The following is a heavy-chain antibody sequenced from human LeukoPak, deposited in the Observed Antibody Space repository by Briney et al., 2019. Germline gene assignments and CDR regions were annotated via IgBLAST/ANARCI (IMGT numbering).Heavy chain of an antibody. D-gene: IGHD6-13*01. CDR2: ISAYNGNT. V-gene: IGHV1-18*01. CDR1: GYSFSNYG. CDR3: ARDRVSSWYDY. J-gene: IGHJ4*02. Sequence: ASVKVSCKASGYSFSNYGISWVRQAPGQGLEWMGWISAYNGNTNYAQKLQGRVTMTTDTSTSTAYMELRSLRSDDTAVYYCARDRVSSWYDYWGQGTLVTVSS.